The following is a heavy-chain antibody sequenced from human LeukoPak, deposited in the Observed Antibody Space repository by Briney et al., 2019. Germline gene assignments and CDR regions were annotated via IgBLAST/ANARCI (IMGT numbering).Heavy chain of an antibody. D-gene: IGHD3-10*01. V-gene: IGHV3-43D*03. Sequence: GGSLRLFCAASGFTFDDYAMHWVRQAPGKGLEWVSLISWDGGSTYYADSVKGRFTISRDNSKNSLYLQMNSLRAEDTALYYCAKDSGVGAYYYYYMDVWGKGTTVTVSS. J-gene: IGHJ6*03. CDR3: AKDSGVGAYYYYYMDV. CDR2: ISWDGGST. CDR1: GFTFDDYA.